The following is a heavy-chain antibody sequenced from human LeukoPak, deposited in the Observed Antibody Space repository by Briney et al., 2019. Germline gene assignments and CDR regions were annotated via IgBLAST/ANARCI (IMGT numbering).Heavy chain of an antibody. D-gene: IGHD3-22*01. Sequence: GASVKVSCKASGYTFTSYGISWVRQAPGQGLEWMGWISAYNGNTNYAQKLQGRVTMTTDTSTSTACMELRSLRSDDTAVYYCARRPGRYDSKRLYFDYWGQGTLVTVSS. CDR3: ARRPGRYDSKRLYFDY. CDR1: GYTFTSYG. CDR2: ISAYNGNT. V-gene: IGHV1-18*01. J-gene: IGHJ4*02.